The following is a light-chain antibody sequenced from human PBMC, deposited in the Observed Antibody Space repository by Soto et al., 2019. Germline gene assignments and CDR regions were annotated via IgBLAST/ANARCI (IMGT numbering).Light chain of an antibody. CDR1: QSVDIN. Sequence: VLTPSPSTVSESPGERVTLSCRASQSVDINLAWYQQKPGQAPRVLIYGASNRATGIPDRFSGSGSGTDFTLTISRLEPEDFAVFYCQQYDSSPITFGQGTRPEIK. CDR3: QQYDSSPIT. J-gene: IGKJ5*01. V-gene: IGKV3-20*01. CDR2: GAS.